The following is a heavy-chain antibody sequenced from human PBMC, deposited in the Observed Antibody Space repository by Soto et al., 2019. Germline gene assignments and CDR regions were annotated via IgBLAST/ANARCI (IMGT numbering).Heavy chain of an antibody. V-gene: IGHV1-18*01. CDR3: ARGMTPVTTGHYYNYMDV. J-gene: IGHJ6*03. Sequence: QVQLVQSGAEVKKPGASVKVSCKASGYTFTSYGISWVRQAPGQGLERMGWISAYNGNTNYAQKLQGRVTMTTDTPTSTAYMELRSLRSDDTAVYYCARGMTPVTTGHYYNYMDVWGKGTTVTVSS. CDR2: ISAYNGNT. CDR1: GYTFTSYG. D-gene: IGHD4-17*01.